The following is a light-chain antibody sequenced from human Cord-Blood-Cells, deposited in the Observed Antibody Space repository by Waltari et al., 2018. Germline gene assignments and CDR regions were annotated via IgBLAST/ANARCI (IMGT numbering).Light chain of an antibody. Sequence: QFALTPLASVSGSPGRSITLSCTGTSSAVGGYNYVPWYQQHPGKAPKPMIYYVSNRPSGVSNRFSGSKSGNTASLTISGLQAEDEADYYCSSYTSSSNVVFGGGTKLTVL. J-gene: IGLJ2*01. CDR2: YVS. CDR1: SSAVGGYNY. V-gene: IGLV2-14*01. CDR3: SSYTSSSNVV.